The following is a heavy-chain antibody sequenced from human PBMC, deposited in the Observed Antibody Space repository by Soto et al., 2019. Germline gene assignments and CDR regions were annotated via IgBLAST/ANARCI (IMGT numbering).Heavy chain of an antibody. V-gene: IGHV3-73*02. Sequence: EVHLVESGGGLVQPGGSLKLSCAASGFTFRASAMHWVRQASGKGLEWVGRIRSKTNSYATAYDASVKGRFIISRDDSKNTAYLQMNSLKTEDTAVYYCTRHSIDLWGQGTLVTVSS. CDR1: GFTFRASA. CDR3: TRHSIDL. J-gene: IGHJ5*02. CDR2: IRSKTNSYAT.